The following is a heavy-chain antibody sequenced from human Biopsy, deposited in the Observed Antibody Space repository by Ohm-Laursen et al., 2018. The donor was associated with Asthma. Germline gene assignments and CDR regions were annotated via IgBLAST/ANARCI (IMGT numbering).Heavy chain of an antibody. V-gene: IGHV4-39*02. CDR3: ARAVSSSSYWYFDL. D-gene: IGHD6-6*01. CDR1: GDAVGTSGSY. CDR2: IYYSGRT. Sequence: SETLSLTCIVSGDAVGTSGSYWGWIRQSPGKGLEWIGSIYYSGRTYYNPSLESRVTISADTSKNHFSLKVTSVTAADTAVYYCARAVSSSSYWYFDLWGRGDLVTVSS. J-gene: IGHJ2*01.